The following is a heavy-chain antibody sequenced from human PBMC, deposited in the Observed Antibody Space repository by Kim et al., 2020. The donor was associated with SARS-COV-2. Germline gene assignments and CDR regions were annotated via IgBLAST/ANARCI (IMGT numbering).Heavy chain of an antibody. J-gene: IGHJ5*02. Sequence: SETLSLTCTVSGGSISSYYWSWIRQPPGKGLEWIGYIYYSGSTNYNPSLKSRVTISVDTSKNQFSLKLSSVTAADTAVYYCASNVYGDYEGAWGQGTLVTVSS. CDR2: IYYSGST. D-gene: IGHD4-17*01. CDR1: GGSISSYY. V-gene: IGHV4-59*13. CDR3: ASNVYGDYEGA.